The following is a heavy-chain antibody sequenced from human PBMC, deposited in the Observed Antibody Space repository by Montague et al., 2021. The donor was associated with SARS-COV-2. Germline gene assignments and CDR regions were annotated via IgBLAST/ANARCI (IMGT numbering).Heavy chain of an antibody. J-gene: IGHJ4*02. CDR1: GFSLNTPEVA. V-gene: IGHV2-5*05. CDR2: IYGGDEK. CDR3: AHRFAGFFDY. Sequence: PALVKPTQTLTLTCTFSGFSLNTPEVAVGWIRQPPGRALEWLALIYGGDEKRYGPSLPSRLTITRDTSKSQVVLTMTNMDPVDTATYFCAHRFAGFFDYWGQGILVTVSS.